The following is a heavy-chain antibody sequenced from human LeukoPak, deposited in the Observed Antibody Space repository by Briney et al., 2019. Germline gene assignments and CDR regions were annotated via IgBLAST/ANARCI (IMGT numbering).Heavy chain of an antibody. D-gene: IGHD4-17*01. CDR3: ARDWFDGDYDRFDY. J-gene: IGHJ4*02. CDR1: GFTFSSYW. V-gene: IGHV3-7*03. Sequence: PGGSLRLSYAVSGFTFSSYWMSWFHQAPGKGLEWVANINQDGSQKFSVDSVKGRFTISRDNAKNSLSLQMNSLRVEDTAVYYCARDWFDGDYDRFDYWGQGTLVTVSS. CDR2: INQDGSQK.